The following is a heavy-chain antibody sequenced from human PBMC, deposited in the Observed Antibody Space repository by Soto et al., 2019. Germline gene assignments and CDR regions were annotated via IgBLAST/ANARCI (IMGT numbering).Heavy chain of an antibody. CDR3: ARDRRYCSGGSCYSLDAFDI. CDR2: ISSSSSYI. Sequence: EVQLVESGGGLVKPGGSLRLSCAASGFTFSSYSMNWVRQAPGKGLEWVSSISSSSSYIYYADSVKGRFTISRNTAKNSLYLQMNSLRAEDTAVYYCARDRRYCSGGSCYSLDAFDIWGQGTMVTVSS. J-gene: IGHJ3*02. V-gene: IGHV3-21*01. D-gene: IGHD2-15*01. CDR1: GFTFSSYS.